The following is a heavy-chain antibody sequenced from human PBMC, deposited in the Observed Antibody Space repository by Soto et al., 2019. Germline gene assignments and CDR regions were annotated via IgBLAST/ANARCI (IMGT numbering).Heavy chain of an antibody. Sequence: QVQLQESGPGLVKPSQTLSLTCAVSGGSISSGGAYYWSLIRQSPGKGLEWIAYIHYSGSTYYNSSLKSRVTMSVDTAKNQFSLKVSSVTAADTAVYYCARSPKGLGNFDYWGQGTLVTVSS. CDR3: ARSPKGLGNFDY. CDR2: IHYSGST. CDR1: GGSISSGGAYY. V-gene: IGHV4-30-4*01. J-gene: IGHJ4*02. D-gene: IGHD3-10*01.